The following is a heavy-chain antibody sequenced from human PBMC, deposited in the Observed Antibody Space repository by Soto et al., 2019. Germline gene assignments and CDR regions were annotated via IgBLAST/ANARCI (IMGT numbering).Heavy chain of an antibody. CDR3: ARDAYYYDFWSGYYRAPYYYYGMDV. CDR1: GDSVSSNSAA. V-gene: IGHV6-1*01. CDR2: TYYRSKWYN. Sequence: PSQTLSLTCAISGDSVSSNSAAWNWIRQSPSRGLEWLGRTYYRSKWYNDYAVSVKSRITINPDTSKNQFSLQLNSVTPEDTAVYYCARDAYYYDFWSGYYRAPYYYYGMDVWGQGTTVTVSS. J-gene: IGHJ6*02. D-gene: IGHD3-3*01.